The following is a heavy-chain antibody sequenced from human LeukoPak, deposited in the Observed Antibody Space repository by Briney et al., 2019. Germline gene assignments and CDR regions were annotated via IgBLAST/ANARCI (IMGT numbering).Heavy chain of an antibody. CDR2: IHPNSGAT. Sequence: ASVKVSCRASGYTFTGYYIHWVRQAPGQGFEWMGWIHPNSGATGYAQNFQGRVTMTRDTSISTAYMDLSRLRSDDTAVYYCARNTAPGYGLDVWGQGTPVTVSS. CDR1: GYTFTGYY. V-gene: IGHV1-2*02. CDR3: ARNTAPGYGLDV. D-gene: IGHD5-18*01. J-gene: IGHJ6*02.